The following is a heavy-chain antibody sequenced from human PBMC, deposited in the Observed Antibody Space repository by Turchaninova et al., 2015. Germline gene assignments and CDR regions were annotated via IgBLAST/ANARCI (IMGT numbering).Heavy chain of an antibody. CDR1: GFADSDFTFAGVW. CDR2: IKRKNDGGTA. Sequence: GGASVEPGGSLRLSCTGSGFADSDFTFAGVWIHWVRQAPGKGLEWVGHIKRKNDGGTAEYNSPVKGRFSISRDDSQNTAYLQMNNLKTDDTAVDFCATDLGCGSNGVCEKVHAFDIWGQGTVVTVSS. V-gene: IGHV3-15*07. CDR3: ATDLGCGSNGVCEKVHAFDI. J-gene: IGHJ3*02. D-gene: IGHD2-8*01.